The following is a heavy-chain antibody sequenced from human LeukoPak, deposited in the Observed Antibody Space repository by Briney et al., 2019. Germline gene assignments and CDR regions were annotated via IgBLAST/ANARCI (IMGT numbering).Heavy chain of an antibody. V-gene: IGHV4-59*01. CDR1: GDSIRSDH. CDR2: IHYSGNT. CDR3: AKGGRITMLRGVQRDHYFDY. J-gene: IGHJ4*02. D-gene: IGHD3-10*01. Sequence: SETLSLTCTVSGDSIRSDHWSWIRQPPGKGLEWIGYIHYSGNTKYNPSLKSRVTVSLDTSKKQFSLRLSSVTAADTAVYYCAKGGRITMLRGVQRDHYFDYWGQGTLVTVSS.